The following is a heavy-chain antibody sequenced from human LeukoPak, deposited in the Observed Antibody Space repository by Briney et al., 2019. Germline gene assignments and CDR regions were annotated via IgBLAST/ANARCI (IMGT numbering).Heavy chain of an antibody. CDR2: ISYDGSNK. D-gene: IGHD2-2*02. J-gene: IGHJ4*02. V-gene: IGHV3-30*04. CDR3: AREMGMSLYPYFFDY. CDR1: GFTFSSYT. Sequence: GRSLRLSCAASGFTFSSYTMHWVRQAPGKGLEWVAVISYDGSNKYYADSVKGRFTISRDNSKNTLYLQMNGLRAEDTAVYYCAREMGMSLYPYFFDYWGQGTLVTVSS.